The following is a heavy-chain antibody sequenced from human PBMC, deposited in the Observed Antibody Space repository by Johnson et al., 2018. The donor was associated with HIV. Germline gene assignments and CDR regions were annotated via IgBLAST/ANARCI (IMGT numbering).Heavy chain of an antibody. Sequence: QVQLVESGGGLVQPGGSLRLSCAASGFTVSSNYMSWVRQAPGKGLEWVAFIRYDGSNKYYADSVKGRFTISRDNAKNTLYLQMNSLRVEDTAVYYCAKELAADGVDAFDIWGQGTMVTVS. CDR3: AKELAADGVDAFDI. J-gene: IGHJ3*02. V-gene: IGHV3-30*02. CDR1: GFTVSSNY. D-gene: IGHD6-13*01. CDR2: IRYDGSNK.